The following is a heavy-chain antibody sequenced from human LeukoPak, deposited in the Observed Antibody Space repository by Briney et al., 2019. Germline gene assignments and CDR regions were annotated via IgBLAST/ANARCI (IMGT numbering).Heavy chain of an antibody. D-gene: IGHD6-19*01. CDR2: IYYSGST. CDR3: ARAPGYSSGWYDY. V-gene: IGHV4-59*01. CDR1: GGSISSYY. Sequence: SETLSLTCTVSGGSISSYYWSWIRQPPGKGLEWIGYIYYSGSTNYNPSLKSRVTISVDTSKSQFSLKLSSVTAADTAVYYCARAPGYSSGWYDYWGQGTLVTVSS. J-gene: IGHJ4*02.